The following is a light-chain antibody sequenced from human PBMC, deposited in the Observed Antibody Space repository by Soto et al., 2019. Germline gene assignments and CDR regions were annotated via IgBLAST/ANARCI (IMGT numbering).Light chain of an antibody. CDR1: QSVSNNY. V-gene: IGKV3-20*01. J-gene: IGKJ1*01. CDR3: QQYGSSGT. Sequence: EIVFTQCPGXLXLSPGERATLXCRASQSVSNNYLAWYQQKPGQAPRLLIYGASNRATGIPDRFSGSGSGTDFTLTISRLEPEDFAVYYCQQYGSSGTFGQGTKVDI. CDR2: GAS.